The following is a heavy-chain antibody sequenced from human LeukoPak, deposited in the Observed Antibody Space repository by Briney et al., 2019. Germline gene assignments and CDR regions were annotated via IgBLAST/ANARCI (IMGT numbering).Heavy chain of an antibody. V-gene: IGHV3-30*02. D-gene: IGHD1-26*01. CDR3: ARDASGSATGLIDF. J-gene: IGHJ4*02. CDR1: GFIVITYV. CDR2: LRFDGRSA. Sequence: GGSLRVSCVASGFIVITYVMSWGRQAPGKGLDWVAFLRFDGRSAFYGDSVKGRFTISIDISKNTLYLQMNSLRPEDTAVYYCARDASGSATGLIDFWGRGTLVTVSS.